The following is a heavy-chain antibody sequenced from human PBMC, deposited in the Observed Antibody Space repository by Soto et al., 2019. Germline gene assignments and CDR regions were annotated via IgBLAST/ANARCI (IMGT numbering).Heavy chain of an antibody. V-gene: IGHV1-69*06. J-gene: IGHJ1*01. Sequence: QVQLVQSGAEVKKPGSSVKVSCKASGGTFSSYAISWVRQAPGQGLEWMGGIIPIFGTANYAQKFQGRVTITADKSTSAAYMELSSLRSEDTAVYYCARGHILDYYDSSGYYPQGFQHWGQGTLVTVSS. CDR1: GGTFSSYA. CDR3: ARGHILDYYDSSGYYPQGFQH. D-gene: IGHD3-22*01. CDR2: IIPIFGTA.